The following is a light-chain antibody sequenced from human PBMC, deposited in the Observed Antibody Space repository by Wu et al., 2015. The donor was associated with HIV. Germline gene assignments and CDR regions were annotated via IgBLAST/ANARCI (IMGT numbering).Light chain of an antibody. J-gene: IGKJ3*01. Sequence: EIMMTQSPATLSVSPGEGVTLSCRASQSVSSKLAWYQQKPGQAPRLLIYGASTRATGVPVRFSGSGSGTDFTLTISRLEPEDFAVYYCQQYDSSPLFTFGPGTRVDI. V-gene: IGKV3-15*01. CDR2: GAS. CDR3: QQYDSSPLFT. CDR1: QSVSSK.